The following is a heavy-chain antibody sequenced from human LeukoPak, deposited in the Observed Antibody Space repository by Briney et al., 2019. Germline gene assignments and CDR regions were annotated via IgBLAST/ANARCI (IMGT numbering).Heavy chain of an antibody. V-gene: IGHV4-34*01. CDR1: GGSFSGYY. J-gene: IGHJ4*02. Sequence: PSETLSLTCAVYGGSFSGYYWSWIRQPPGKGLEWIGEINHSGSTNYNPSLKSRVTISVDTSKNQFSLKLSSVTAADTAVYYCARHSQWLVRVFDYWGQGTLVTVSS. D-gene: IGHD6-19*01. CDR3: ARHSQWLVRVFDY. CDR2: INHSGST.